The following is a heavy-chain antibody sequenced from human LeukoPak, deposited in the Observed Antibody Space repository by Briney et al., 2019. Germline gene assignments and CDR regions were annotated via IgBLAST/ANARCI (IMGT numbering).Heavy chain of an antibody. J-gene: IGHJ6*03. CDR1: GFTFSNYP. V-gene: IGHV3-30*04. Sequence: GGSLRLSCAASGFTFSNYPMHWVRQAPGKWLEWVAVISYDGNNKNYADSVKGRFTISRDNSKNTLYLQMNSLKGDDTAVYYCAKDSAFYYIDVWGKGTTVIISS. CDR3: AKDSAFYYIDV. D-gene: IGHD3-10*01. CDR2: ISYDGNNK.